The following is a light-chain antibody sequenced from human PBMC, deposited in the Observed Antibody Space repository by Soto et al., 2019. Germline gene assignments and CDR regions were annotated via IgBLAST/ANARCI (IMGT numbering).Light chain of an antibody. CDR3: QQYNNWPPLT. J-gene: IGKJ4*01. Sequence: DIQMTQSPSTLSASVGDRVTLTCRASQSISSWLAWYQQKPGKAPKLLIYKASSLESGVPSRFSGSGSGTEFTLTISSLQSEDFAVYSCQQYNNWPPLTFGGGTKVDI. V-gene: IGKV1-5*03. CDR2: KAS. CDR1: QSISSW.